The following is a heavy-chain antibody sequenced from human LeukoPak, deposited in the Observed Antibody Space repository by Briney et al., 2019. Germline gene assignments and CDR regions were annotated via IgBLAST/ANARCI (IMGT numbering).Heavy chain of an antibody. CDR2: IWYDGSNK. J-gene: IGHJ4*02. Sequence: GGSLRLSCAASGFTFSSYGMHWVRQAPGKGLEWVAVIWYDGSNKYYADSVEGRFTISRDNSKNTLYLQMNSLRAEDTAVYYCARAAGGVSHYFDYWGQGTLVTVSS. CDR3: ARAAGGVSHYFDY. V-gene: IGHV3-33*01. D-gene: IGHD3-16*01. CDR1: GFTFSSYG.